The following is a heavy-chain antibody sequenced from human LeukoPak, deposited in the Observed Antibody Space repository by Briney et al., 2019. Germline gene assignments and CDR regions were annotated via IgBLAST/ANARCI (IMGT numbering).Heavy chain of an antibody. CDR3: ARHKGGSYGDAFDI. D-gene: IGHD1-26*01. CDR2: MEECGSYI. J-gene: IGHJ3*02. Sequence: PGGSLRLSCVVSGFDFSGFSMSWVRQAPGKGLEWVAIMEECGSYIFYVDSVKGRFIISRDNARNSLYLQMNNLRAEDTAVYYCARHKGGSYGDAFDIWGQGTMVTVSS. V-gene: IGHV3-7*01. CDR1: GFDFSGFS.